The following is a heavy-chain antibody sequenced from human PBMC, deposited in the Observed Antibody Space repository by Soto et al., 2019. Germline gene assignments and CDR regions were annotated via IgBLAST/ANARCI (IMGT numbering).Heavy chain of an antibody. Sequence: EVQLVESGGGLVQPGRSLRLSCAASGFTFDDYAMNWVRQTPGKGLEWVSGITWNSGTIGYADSVKGRFTISRDNGKNSHYLQMNSRRPEDTALYYCAQDHYGSAIYGMDVWGQGTTVTVSS. D-gene: IGHD3-10*01. V-gene: IGHV3-9*01. CDR1: GFTFDDYA. CDR2: ITWNSGTI. CDR3: AQDHYGSAIYGMDV. J-gene: IGHJ6*02.